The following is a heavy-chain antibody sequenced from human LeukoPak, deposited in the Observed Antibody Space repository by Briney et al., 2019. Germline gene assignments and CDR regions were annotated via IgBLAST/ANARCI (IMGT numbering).Heavy chain of an antibody. CDR2: IYSGGST. CDR3: ARHALSIAVAGLDY. J-gene: IGHJ4*02. D-gene: IGHD6-19*01. CDR1: GFTVSSTY. V-gene: IGHV3-53*01. Sequence: GGSLRLSCAASGFTVSSTYMTWVRQAPGKGLEWVSVIYSGGSTYYADSVRGRFTLSRDNSKNTLYLQMNSLRAEDTAVYYCARHALSIAVAGLDYWGQGTLVTVSS.